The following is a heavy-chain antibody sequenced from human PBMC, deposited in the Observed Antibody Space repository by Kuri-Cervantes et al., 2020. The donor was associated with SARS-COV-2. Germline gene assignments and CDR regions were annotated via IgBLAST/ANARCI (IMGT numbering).Heavy chain of an antibody. CDR1: GYTFTSYG. J-gene: IGHJ3*02. CDR2: NNPNSGGT. Sequence: ASVKVSCKASGYTFTSYGISWVRPAPGQGREWMGWNNPNSGGTNYAQKFQGRVTMTRGTSISTAYMELSRLRSDDTAVYYCARDSATSRSAFDIWGQGTMVTVSS. D-gene: IGHD6-13*01. CDR3: ARDSATSRSAFDI. V-gene: IGHV1-2*02.